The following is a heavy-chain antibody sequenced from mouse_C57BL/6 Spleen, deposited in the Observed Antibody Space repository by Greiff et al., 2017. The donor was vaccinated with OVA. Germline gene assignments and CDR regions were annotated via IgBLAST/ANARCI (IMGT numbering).Heavy chain of an antibody. V-gene: IGHV1-52*01. CDR2: IDPSDSET. CDR3: AREDDDDGTAWFAY. CDR1: GYTFTSYW. D-gene: IGHD2-4*01. J-gene: IGHJ3*01. Sequence: QVQLKEPGAELVRPGSSVKLSCKASGYTFTSYWMHWVKQRPIQGLEWIGNIDPSDSETHYNQKFKDKATLTVDKSSSTAYMQLSSLTSEDSAVYYCAREDDDDGTAWFAYWGQGTLVTVSA.